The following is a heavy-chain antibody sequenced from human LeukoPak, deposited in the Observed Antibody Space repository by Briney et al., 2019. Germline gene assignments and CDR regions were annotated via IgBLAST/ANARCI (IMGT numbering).Heavy chain of an antibody. Sequence: ASVKVSCKASGYTFTAYYMHWVRQAPGQGLEWMGWINPNSGDTNYAQNFQGRVTMTRDTSISTAYIEPSRLRSDDTAVYYCARAKLRAAAGIHLGFDPWGQGTLVTVSS. D-gene: IGHD6-13*01. CDR2: INPNSGDT. CDR1: GYTFTAYY. V-gene: IGHV1-2*02. CDR3: ARAKLRAAAGIHLGFDP. J-gene: IGHJ5*02.